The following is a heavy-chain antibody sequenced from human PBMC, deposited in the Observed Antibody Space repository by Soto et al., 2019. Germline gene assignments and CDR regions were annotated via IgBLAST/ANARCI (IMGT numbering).Heavy chain of an antibody. CDR2: IRGSGDST. CDR1: EFTFSIYA. J-gene: IGHJ4*02. D-gene: IGHD1-26*01. Sequence: EIQLLESGGGLVQPGGSLRLSCAASEFTFSIYAMSWVRQAPGKGLEWVATIRGSGDSTFYADSVKGRFTISRDNSENPLYLQMSSLRAEDTAVYFCVKEDKAVMVSSGRIGVDYWGRGPLVTVPS. V-gene: IGHV3-23*01. CDR3: VKEDKAVMVSSGRIGVDY.